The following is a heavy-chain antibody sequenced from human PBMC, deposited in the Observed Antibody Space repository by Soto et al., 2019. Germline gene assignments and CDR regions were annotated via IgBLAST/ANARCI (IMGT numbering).Heavy chain of an antibody. Sequence: ASVKVSCKASGYTFTSYAISWVRQAPGQGLEWMGWIIPYYGNTNYAQKLQGRVTITADESTSTAYMELSSLRSEDTAVYYCARDLLKDRYYDSSGLFDYWGQGTLVTVSS. J-gene: IGHJ4*01. CDR1: GYTFTSYA. V-gene: IGHV1-18*01. CDR2: IIPYYGNT. CDR3: ARDLLKDRYYDSSGLFDY. D-gene: IGHD3-22*01.